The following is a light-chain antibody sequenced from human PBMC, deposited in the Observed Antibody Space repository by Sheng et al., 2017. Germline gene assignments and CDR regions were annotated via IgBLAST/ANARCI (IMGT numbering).Light chain of an antibody. Sequence: QSVLTQPPSVSGAPGQRVTISCTGGSSNIGADYDVHWYQQLPGKAPKLLIYANSHRPSGVPDRFSGSKSGNTAFLTISGLQAEDEADYYCSAYTSSSIIYVFGTGTKVTVL. CDR2: ANS. J-gene: IGLJ1*01. CDR3: SAYTSSSIIYV. V-gene: IGLV1-40*01. CDR1: SSNIGADYD.